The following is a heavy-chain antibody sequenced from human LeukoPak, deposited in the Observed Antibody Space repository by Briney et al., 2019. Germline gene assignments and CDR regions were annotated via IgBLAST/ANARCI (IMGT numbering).Heavy chain of an antibody. CDR3: ARLPYPYDSSGSPPLDY. V-gene: IGHV4-39*01. CDR2: IYYSGST. D-gene: IGHD3-22*01. Sequence: SETLSLACTVSGGSISSSNYYWGWIRQPPGKGLEWIGSIYYSGSTYYNPSLKSRVTISVDTSKNQFSLKLSSVTAADTAVYYCARLPYPYDSSGSPPLDYWGQGTLVTVSS. CDR1: GGSISSSNYY. J-gene: IGHJ4*02.